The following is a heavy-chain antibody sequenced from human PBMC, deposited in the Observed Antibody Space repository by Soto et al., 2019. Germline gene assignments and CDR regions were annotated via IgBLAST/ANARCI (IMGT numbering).Heavy chain of an antibody. CDR3: ARDRVAARPEYYYYGMDV. J-gene: IGHJ6*02. D-gene: IGHD6-6*01. CDR2: ISYDGSNK. Sequence: LRLSCAASGFTFSSYAMHWVRQAPGKGLEWVAVISYDGSNKYYADSVKGRFTISRDNSKNTLYLQMNSLRAEDTAVYYCARDRVAARPEYYYYGMDVWGQGTTVTVSS. CDR1: GFTFSSYA. V-gene: IGHV3-30-3*01.